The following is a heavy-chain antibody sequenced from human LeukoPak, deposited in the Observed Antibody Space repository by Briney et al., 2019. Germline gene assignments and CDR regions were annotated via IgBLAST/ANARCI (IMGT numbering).Heavy chain of an antibody. D-gene: IGHD3-22*01. J-gene: IGHJ4*02. Sequence: GGSLRLSCAASGFTFSSYAMSWVRQAPGKGLEWVSSISGSGGRTYYADSVKGRFTISRDNSKNTLYLQMNSLRAEDTAVYYCAKEENYYDSSGYRHNAYWGQGTLVTVSS. CDR2: ISGSGGRT. CDR1: GFTFSSYA. V-gene: IGHV3-23*01. CDR3: AKEENYYDSSGYRHNAY.